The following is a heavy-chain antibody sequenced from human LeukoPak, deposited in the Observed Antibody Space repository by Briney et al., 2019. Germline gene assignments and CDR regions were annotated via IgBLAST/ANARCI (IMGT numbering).Heavy chain of an antibody. D-gene: IGHD2-2*01. V-gene: IGHV4-61*02. Sequence: SETLSLTCTVSGGSISSGSYYWSWIRQPAGKGLEWIGRIYTSGSNNYNPSLKSRVTISVDTSKNQFSLKLSSVTAADTAVYYCAREPADPRDKRFDPWGQGTLVTVSS. J-gene: IGHJ5*02. CDR3: AREPADPRDKRFDP. CDR2: IYTSGSN. CDR1: GGSISSGSYY.